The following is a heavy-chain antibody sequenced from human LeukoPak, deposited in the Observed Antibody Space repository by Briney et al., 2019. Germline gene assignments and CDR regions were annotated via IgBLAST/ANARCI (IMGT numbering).Heavy chain of an antibody. CDR3: ARVGTTAAGTVYYFDY. J-gene: IGHJ4*02. Sequence: GASVKVSCKASGYTFTSYDINWVRQATGQGLEWMGWMNPNSGNTGYAQKFQGRVTITADESTSTAYMELSSLRSEDTAVYYCARVGTTAAGTVYYFDYWGQGTLVTVSS. CDR1: GYTFTSYD. CDR2: MNPNSGNT. V-gene: IGHV1-8*01. D-gene: IGHD6-13*01.